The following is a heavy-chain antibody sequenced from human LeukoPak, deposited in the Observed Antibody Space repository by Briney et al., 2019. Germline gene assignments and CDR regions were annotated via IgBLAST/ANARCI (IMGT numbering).Heavy chain of an antibody. J-gene: IGHJ4*02. CDR2: INSDGTST. Sequence: GGSLRLSCAASGFTFSNYWMHGVRQAPGKGLVWVSRINSDGTSTSYADSVKGRFTISRDNAENTLYLQMHSLRAEDTAMYYCASVNCISTSCAEWGNWGQGTLVTASS. CDR1: GFTFSNYW. V-gene: IGHV3-74*01. CDR3: ASVNCISTSCAEWGN. D-gene: IGHD2-2*01.